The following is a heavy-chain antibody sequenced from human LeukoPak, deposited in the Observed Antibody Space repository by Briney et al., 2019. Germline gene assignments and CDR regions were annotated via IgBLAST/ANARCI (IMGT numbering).Heavy chain of an antibody. D-gene: IGHD2-8*01. Sequence: RASVKVSCKVSGYSLSELSMHWVRQAPGKGLEWMGGFDPENGEAVYAQKFQGRVTMTEDTSTDTSYMELNSLKSEDTAVYYCAAGGVYDLLDNWGQGTLVTVSS. CDR3: AAGGVYDLLDN. CDR2: FDPENGEA. V-gene: IGHV1-24*01. J-gene: IGHJ4*02. CDR1: GYSLSELS.